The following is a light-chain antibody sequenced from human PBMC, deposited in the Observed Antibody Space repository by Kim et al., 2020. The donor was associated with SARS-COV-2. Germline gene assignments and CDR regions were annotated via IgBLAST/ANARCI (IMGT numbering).Light chain of an antibody. CDR2: KVS. J-gene: IGKJ2*01. CDR3: MQGTHWYT. Sequence: DVVMTQSPLSLPVTLGQPASISCRSSQSLLHSDGSTYLDWFQQRPGQSPRRLIYKVSIRDSGVPDRFSGSGSGSDFTLQISRVEAEDVGVYYCMQGTHWYTFGQGTKLEI. V-gene: IGKV2-30*02. CDR1: QSLLHSDGSTY.